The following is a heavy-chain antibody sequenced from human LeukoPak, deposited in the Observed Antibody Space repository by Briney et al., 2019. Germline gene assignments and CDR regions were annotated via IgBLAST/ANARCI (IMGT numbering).Heavy chain of an antibody. J-gene: IGHJ6*03. CDR1: GFTLRSYT. CDR3: ARVVPAVDGDTLRYYMDV. CDR2: IGISSNKI. D-gene: IGHD6-19*01. V-gene: IGHV3-21*01. Sequence: PGGSLRLSCAASGFTLRSYTMNWVRQAPGKGLEWVSSIGISSNKIYYADSVKGRFTISRDNAKNSLYLQMNSLRAEDTAVYYCARVVPAVDGDTLRYYMDVWGKGTTVTVSS.